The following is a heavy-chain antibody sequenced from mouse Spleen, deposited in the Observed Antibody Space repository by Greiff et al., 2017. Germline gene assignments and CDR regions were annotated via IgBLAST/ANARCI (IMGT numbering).Heavy chain of an antibody. CDR2: IYPGNSDT. Sequence: VQLQQSGTVLARPGASVKMSCKASGYSFTSYWMHWVKQRPGQGLEWIGAIYPGNSDTSYNQKFKGKATLTVDKSSSTAYMELRSLTSEDSAVYYCARRDGYWAWFAYWGQGTLVTVSA. CDR3: ARRDGYWAWFAY. J-gene: IGHJ3*01. CDR1: GYSFTSYW. D-gene: IGHD2-3*01. V-gene: IGHV1-5*01.